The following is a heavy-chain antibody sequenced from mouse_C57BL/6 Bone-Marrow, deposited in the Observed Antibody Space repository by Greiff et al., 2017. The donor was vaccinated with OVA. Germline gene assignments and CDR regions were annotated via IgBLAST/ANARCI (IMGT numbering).Heavy chain of an antibody. CDR3: ARRGYYWYFDV. D-gene: IGHD2-2*01. CDR1: GFTFSSYT. Sequence: EVQRVESGGGLVKPGGSLKLSCAASGFTFSSYTMSWVRQTPEKRLEWVATISGGGGNTYYPDSVKGRFTISRDNAKNTLYLQMSSLRSEDTALYYCARRGYYWYFDVWGTGTTVTVSS. V-gene: IGHV5-9*01. J-gene: IGHJ1*03. CDR2: ISGGGGNT.